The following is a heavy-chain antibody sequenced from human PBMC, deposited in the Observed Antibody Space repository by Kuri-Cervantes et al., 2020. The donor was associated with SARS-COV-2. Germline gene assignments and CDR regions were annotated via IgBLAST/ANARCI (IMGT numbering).Heavy chain of an antibody. D-gene: IGHD5-18*01. CDR2: IIPIFGTA. CDR3: ARGVQLWFQGNYYYYYMDV. J-gene: IGHJ6*03. Sequence: SVKVSCKASGYTFTGYYMHWVRQAPGQGLEWMGGIIPIFGTANYAQKFQGRVTITADESTSTAYMELSSLRSEDTAVYYCARGVQLWFQGNYYYYYMDVWGKGTTVTVSS. CDR1: GYTFTGYY. V-gene: IGHV1-69*13.